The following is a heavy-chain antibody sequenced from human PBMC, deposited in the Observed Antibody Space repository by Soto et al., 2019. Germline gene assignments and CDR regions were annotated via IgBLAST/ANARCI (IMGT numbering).Heavy chain of an antibody. Sequence: RLSCAASGFTVSSNYMSWVRQAPGKGLEWVSVIYSGGSTYYADSVKGRFTISRDNSKNTLYLQMNSLRAEDTAVYYCARLSRTVTLIRYWGQGTLVTVSS. CDR3: ARLSRTVTLIRY. J-gene: IGHJ4*02. CDR1: GFTVSSNY. D-gene: IGHD4-4*01. V-gene: IGHV3-53*01. CDR2: IYSGGST.